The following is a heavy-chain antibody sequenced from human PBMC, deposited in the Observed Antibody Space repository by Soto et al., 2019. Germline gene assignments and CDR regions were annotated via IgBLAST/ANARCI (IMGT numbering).Heavy chain of an antibody. J-gene: IGHJ4*02. D-gene: IGHD3-22*01. CDR1: GYTFTGYG. CDR3: ARTYYYDSSGDY. Sequence: ASVKVSCKASGYTFTGYGISWVRQAPGQGLEWMGWISAYNGNTNYAQKLQGRVTMTTDTSTSTAYMELRSLRSDDTAVYYCARTYYYDSSGDYWGQGTLVTVSS. V-gene: IGHV1-18*01. CDR2: ISAYNGNT.